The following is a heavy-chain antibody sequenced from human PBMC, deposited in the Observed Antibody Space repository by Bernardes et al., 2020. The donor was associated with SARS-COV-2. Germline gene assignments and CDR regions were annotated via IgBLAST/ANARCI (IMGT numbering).Heavy chain of an antibody. D-gene: IGHD2-15*01. CDR2: INDSGST. V-gene: IGHV4-34*01. Sequence: SEPLSLTCAVYSGSFSGYYWSWIRQTPGKGLEWIGEINDSGSTKYNPALKSRVTISVDPSKNQFFLKLNSVTAADTAVYYCARGSAAVVSHFMLLFANWYFDLWGRGTLVTVSS. CDR1: SGSFSGYY. CDR3: ARGSAAVVSHFMLLFANWYFDL. J-gene: IGHJ2*01.